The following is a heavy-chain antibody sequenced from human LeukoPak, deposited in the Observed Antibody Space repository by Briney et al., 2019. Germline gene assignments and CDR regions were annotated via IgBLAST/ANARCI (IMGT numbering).Heavy chain of an antibody. Sequence: PGGSLRLSCAASGFTFSDSLITWIRQAPGKGLEWVSYISSSGRTTYYADSVKGRVTISRYNAKNSLYLQMNSLRAEDTAMYYCARDRPGTVTTFNYGGQGTLVTVSS. CDR1: GFTFSDSL. D-gene: IGHD4-17*01. CDR2: ISSSGRTT. V-gene: IGHV3-11*04. J-gene: IGHJ4*02. CDR3: ARDRPGTVTTFNY.